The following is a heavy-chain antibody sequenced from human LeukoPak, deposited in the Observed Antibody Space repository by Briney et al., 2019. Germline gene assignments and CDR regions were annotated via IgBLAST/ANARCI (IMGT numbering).Heavy chain of an antibody. CDR2: MNPNSGNT. V-gene: IGHV1-8*03. CDR1: GYTFTSYD. J-gene: IGHJ4*02. CDR3: ARSHGYSYGLGDY. Sequence: ASVKVSCKASGYTFTSYDINWVRQATGQGLEWMGWMNPNSGNTGYAQKFQGRVTITRNTSISTAYMELSSLRSEDTAVYYCARSHGYSYGLGDYWGQGTLVTVSS. D-gene: IGHD5-18*01.